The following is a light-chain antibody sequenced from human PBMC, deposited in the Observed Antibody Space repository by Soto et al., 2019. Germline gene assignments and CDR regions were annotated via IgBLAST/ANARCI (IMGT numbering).Light chain of an antibody. Sequence: EIVMTQSPATLSVSPGDRVTLSCRASQSVSANLAWYQQKPGQAPRLLIYGASTRATTIPARFSGSGSGTEITLTIGSLQSEDFAVYYCQQSNNWPYTFGQGTKLDIK. V-gene: IGKV3-15*01. CDR3: QQSNNWPYT. CDR2: GAS. J-gene: IGKJ2*01. CDR1: QSVSAN.